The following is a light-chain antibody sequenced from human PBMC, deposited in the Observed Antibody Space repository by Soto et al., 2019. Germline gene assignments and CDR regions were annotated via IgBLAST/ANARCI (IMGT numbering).Light chain of an antibody. J-gene: IGLJ1*01. CDR3: SSYTGGSTLFV. CDR2: EVT. V-gene: IGLV2-14*01. CDR1: SSDVGAYDY. Sequence: QSALTQPASVSGSPGQSITLSCTGTSSDVGAYDYVSWYQQPPGKAPKLMIYEVTNRPSGVSSRFSGSKSGNTASLTISGLRAEDEADYYCSSYTGGSTLFVFGAGTKVTVL.